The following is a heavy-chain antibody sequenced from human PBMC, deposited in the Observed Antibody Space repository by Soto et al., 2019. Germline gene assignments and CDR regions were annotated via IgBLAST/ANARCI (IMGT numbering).Heavy chain of an antibody. J-gene: IGHJ6*02. CDR3: ARSDCGGDCYSSYYYYGMDV. CDR2: IIPIFGTA. V-gene: IGHV1-69*01. Sequence: QVQLVQSGAEVKKPGSSVKVSCKASGGTFSSYAISWVRQAPGQGLEWMGGIIPIFGTANNAQKFQGRVTITADESTSTAYMELSSLRSEDTAVYYCARSDCGGDCYSSYYYYGMDVWGQGTTVTVSS. CDR1: GGTFSSYA. D-gene: IGHD2-21*02.